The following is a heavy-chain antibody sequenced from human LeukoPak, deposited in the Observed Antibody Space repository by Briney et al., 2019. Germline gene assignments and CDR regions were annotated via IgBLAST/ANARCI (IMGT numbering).Heavy chain of an antibody. CDR2: IYYSGST. D-gene: IGHD3-10*01. CDR1: GGSISRYY. Sequence: SETLSLTCTVSGGSISRYYWSWMRQPPGKGLEWIGYIYYSGSTNYNPSLKSRVTISVDTSKNQFSLKLSSVTAADTAEYYCARPYYGSGSYYKADAFDIWGQGTMVTVSS. J-gene: IGHJ3*02. V-gene: IGHV4-59*01. CDR3: ARPYYGSGSYYKADAFDI.